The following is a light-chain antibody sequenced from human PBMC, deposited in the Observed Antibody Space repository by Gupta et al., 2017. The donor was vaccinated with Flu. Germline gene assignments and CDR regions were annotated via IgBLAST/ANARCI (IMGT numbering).Light chain of an antibody. J-gene: IGLJ2*01. Sequence: SDLTQPPPVSVSPGQTARITCSGDALPKHYAYWYQQKPGQAPVLVIYKDSERPSAILERFSCSSKGTNVALPISAVQAADEADDYCQAADSSGTTVVFGGGTKLTVL. V-gene: IGLV3-25*02. CDR3: QAADSSGTTVV. CDR2: KDS. CDR1: ALPKHY.